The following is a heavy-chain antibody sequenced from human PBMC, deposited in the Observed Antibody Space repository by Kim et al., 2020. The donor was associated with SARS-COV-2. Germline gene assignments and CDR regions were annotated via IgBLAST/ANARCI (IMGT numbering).Heavy chain of an antibody. D-gene: IGHD3-16*01. Sequence: SETLSLTCAVSGGSISSSNWWSWVRQPPGKGLEWIGEIYHSGSTNYNPSLKSRVTISVDKSKNQFSLKLSSVTAADTAVYYCARDLRHYGYGLTSFFDYWGQGTLVTVSS. CDR1: GGSISSSNW. CDR3: ARDLRHYGYGLTSFFDY. CDR2: IYHSGST. V-gene: IGHV4-4*02. J-gene: IGHJ4*02.